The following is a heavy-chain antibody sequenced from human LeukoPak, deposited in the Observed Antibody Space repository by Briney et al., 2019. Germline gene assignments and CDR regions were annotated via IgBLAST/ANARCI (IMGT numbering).Heavy chain of an antibody. D-gene: IGHD2-21*02. CDR1: GGSITTYY. J-gene: IGHJ4*02. Sequence: SETLSLTCAVSGGSITTYYWTWGRQPPGQGLEWIGYIYYTGNTKYNPSLESRVTMSIDTSKNEFSLKIYSVNAADTAVYFCASGSVVTALDQWGQGTLVTVSS. CDR2: IYYTGNT. CDR3: ASGSVVTALDQ. V-gene: IGHV4-59*01.